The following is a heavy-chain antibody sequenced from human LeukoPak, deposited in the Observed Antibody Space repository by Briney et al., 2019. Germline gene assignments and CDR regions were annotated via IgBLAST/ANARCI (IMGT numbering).Heavy chain of an antibody. CDR2: INPSGGST. V-gene: IGHV1-46*01. D-gene: IGHD5-18*01. CDR1: GYTFTSYY. J-gene: IGHJ4*02. CDR3: ARAVYSYGSYFDY. Sequence: ASVKVSCKASGYTFTSYYMHWVRQAPGQGLEWMGIINPSGGSTSYAQKFQGRVTMTRGMSTSTVYMELSSLRSEDTAVYYCARAVYSYGSYFDYWGQGTLVTVSS.